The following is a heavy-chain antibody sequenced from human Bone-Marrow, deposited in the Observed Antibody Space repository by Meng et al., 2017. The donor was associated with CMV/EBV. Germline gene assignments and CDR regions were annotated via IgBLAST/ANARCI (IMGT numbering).Heavy chain of an antibody. CDR1: GFTFSNSA. CDR3: AKAFSSSWYREYYDY. CDR2: ITASGGSS. D-gene: IGHD6-13*01. V-gene: IGHV3-23*01. J-gene: IGHJ4*02. Sequence: GESLKISCAASGFTFSNSAMSWVRQAPGKGLEWVSAITASGGSSYHADSVKGRFTISRDNSKNTLYLQLNSLRAEDTAVYYCAKAFSSSWYREYYDYWGQGTLVTVSS.